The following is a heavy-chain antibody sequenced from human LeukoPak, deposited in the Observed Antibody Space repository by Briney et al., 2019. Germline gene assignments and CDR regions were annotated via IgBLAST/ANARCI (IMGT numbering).Heavy chain of an antibody. D-gene: IGHD4-17*01. CDR2: ISAYNGNT. J-gene: IGHJ3*02. Sequence: ASVKVSCKASGYTFTSYGISWVRQAPGQGLEWMGWISAYNGNTNYAQKLQGRVTMTTDTSTSTACMELRCLRSDDTAVYYCAREDYGDYVPRHAFDIWGQGTMVTVSS. CDR1: GYTFTSYG. V-gene: IGHV1-18*01. CDR3: AREDYGDYVPRHAFDI.